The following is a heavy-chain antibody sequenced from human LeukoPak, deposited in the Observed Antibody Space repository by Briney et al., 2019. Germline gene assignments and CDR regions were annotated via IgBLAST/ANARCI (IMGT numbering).Heavy chain of an antibody. J-gene: IGHJ4*02. CDR3: AREGSSIDY. CDR2: IYTSGST. D-gene: IGHD6-6*01. V-gene: IGHV4-4*07. Sequence: PSETLSLTCTVSGDSISNYYWTWIRQPAAKGLEWIGRIYTSGSTNYSPSLKSRVTMSVDTSKNQVSLNLSSVTAADTAVYYCAREGSSIDYWGQGTLVTVSS. CDR1: GDSISNYY.